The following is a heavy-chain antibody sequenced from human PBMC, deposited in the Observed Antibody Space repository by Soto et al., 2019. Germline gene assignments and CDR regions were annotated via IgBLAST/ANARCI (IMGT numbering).Heavy chain of an antibody. CDR2: IYYSGST. CDR1: GGSISSGGYY. J-gene: IGHJ4*02. CDR3: ARDALRAGNSDY. Sequence: QVQLQESGPGLVKPSQTLSLTCTVSGGSISSGGYYWSWIRQHPGKGLEWIGHIYYSGSTYYNPSLKSRVTISVDTSKNQFSQKLSSVTAADTAVYYCARDALRAGNSDYWGQGTLVTVSS. V-gene: IGHV4-31*03.